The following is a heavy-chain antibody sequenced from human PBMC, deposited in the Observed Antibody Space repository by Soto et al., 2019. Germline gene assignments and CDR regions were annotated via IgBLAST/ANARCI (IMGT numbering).Heavy chain of an antibody. CDR3: ASASYYDILTGWIYGMDV. D-gene: IGHD3-9*01. CDR1: GGSISPGGYY. V-gene: IGHV4-31*03. J-gene: IGHJ6*02. CDR2: IYYSGST. Sequence: SETPSLTCTVSGGSISPGGYYLSWILQHTEKGLEWIGYIYYSGSTYYNPSLKSRVTISVDTSKNQFSLKLSSVTAADTAVYYCASASYYDILTGWIYGMDVWGQGTTVT.